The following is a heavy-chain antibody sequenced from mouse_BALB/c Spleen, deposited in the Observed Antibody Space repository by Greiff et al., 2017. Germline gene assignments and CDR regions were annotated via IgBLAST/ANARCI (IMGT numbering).Heavy chain of an antibody. CDR1: GFDFSRYW. J-gene: IGHJ4*01. CDR2: INPDSSTI. Sequence: EVKLQESGGGLVQPGGSLKLSCAASGFDFSRYWMSWVRQAPGKGLEWIGEINPDSSTINYTPSLKDKFIISRDNAKNTLYLQMSKVRSEDTALYYCARQGNRYLYYYAMDYWGQGTSVTVSS. D-gene: IGHD2-14*01. CDR3: ARQGNRYLYYYAMDY. V-gene: IGHV4-1*02.